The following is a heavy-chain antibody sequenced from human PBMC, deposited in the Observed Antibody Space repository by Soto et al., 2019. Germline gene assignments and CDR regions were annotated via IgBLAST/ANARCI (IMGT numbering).Heavy chain of an antibody. V-gene: IGHV3-21*06. D-gene: IGHD2-15*01. CDR3: ARGDEDIVVVVAAEVFDY. CDR2: MSSRGTDI. CDR1: GFTFSNYN. Sequence: ESGGGLVKPGGSLRLSCAGSGFTFSNYNMHWVRQAPGKGLEWVSSMSSRGTDIYYADSVKGRFTISRDNTKNSLYLQMNSLRAEDTAVYYCARGDEDIVVVVAAEVFDYWGQGTLVTVSS. J-gene: IGHJ4*02.